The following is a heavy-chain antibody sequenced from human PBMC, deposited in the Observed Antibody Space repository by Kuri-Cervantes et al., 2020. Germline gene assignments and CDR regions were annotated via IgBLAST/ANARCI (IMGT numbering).Heavy chain of an antibody. J-gene: IGHJ4*02. CDR2: ISGSGGST. V-gene: IGHV3-23*01. CDR3: AKISGGDNYYDSSGSH. CDR1: GFTFSSYA. D-gene: IGHD3-22*01. Sequence: LSLTCAASGFTFSSYAMSWVRQAPGKGLEWVSAISGSGGSTYYADSVKGRFTISRDNSKNTLYLQMNSLRAEDTAVYYCAKISGGDNYYDSSGSHWGQGTLVTVSS.